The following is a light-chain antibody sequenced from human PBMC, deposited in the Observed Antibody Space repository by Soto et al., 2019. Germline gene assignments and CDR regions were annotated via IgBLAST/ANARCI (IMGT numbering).Light chain of an antibody. CDR2: DAS. Sequence: EIVLTQSPATLSLSPGERATLSCRASQSVSSYLAWYQQKPGQAPRLLIYDASNRATGIPARFSGSGSGTDFTLTISSLEPEDFATYYCQQYNKWPLTFGGGTKVDIK. CDR1: QSVSSY. CDR3: QQYNKWPLT. J-gene: IGKJ4*01. V-gene: IGKV3-11*01.